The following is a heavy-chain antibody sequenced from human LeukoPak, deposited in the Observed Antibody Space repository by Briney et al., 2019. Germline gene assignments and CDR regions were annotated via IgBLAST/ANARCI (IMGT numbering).Heavy chain of an antibody. D-gene: IGHD5-12*01. V-gene: IGHV3-15*01. Sequence: KRGGSLRLSCAASGFTFSNAWMSWVRQAPGKGLEWVGRIKSKTDGGTTDYAAPVKGRFTISRDGSKNTLYLQMNSLKTEDTAVYYCTTSGGGYGPYYFDYWGQGTLVTVSS. CDR3: TTSGGGYGPYYFDY. J-gene: IGHJ4*02. CDR1: GFTFSNAW. CDR2: IKSKTDGGTT.